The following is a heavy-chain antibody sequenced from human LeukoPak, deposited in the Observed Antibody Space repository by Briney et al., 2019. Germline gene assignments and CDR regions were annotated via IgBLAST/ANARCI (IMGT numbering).Heavy chain of an antibody. CDR2: VYYSGSA. Sequence: SETLSLTCTVSGGSISSYYWSWIRQPPGKGLEWIGYVYYSGSANYNSSLKSRVTISVDTSKNQFSLRLRSVNAADTAVYYCARHPGRGFDYWGQGTLVTVSS. D-gene: IGHD2-15*01. V-gene: IGHV4-59*08. CDR1: GGSISSYY. CDR3: ARHPGRGFDY. J-gene: IGHJ4*02.